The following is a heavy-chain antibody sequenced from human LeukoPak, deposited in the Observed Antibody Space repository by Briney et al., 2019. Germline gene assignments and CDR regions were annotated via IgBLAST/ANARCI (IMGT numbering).Heavy chain of an antibody. CDR3: AREKDGWLRYFDY. Sequence: PSETLSLTCTVSGGSISSYYWSWIRQPPGKGLEWIGYIYYSGSTNYNPSLKSRVTISVDTSKNQFSLKLSSVTAADTAVYYCAREKDGWLRYFDYWGQGTLVTVSS. V-gene: IGHV4-59*01. J-gene: IGHJ4*02. D-gene: IGHD5-12*01. CDR1: GGSISSYY. CDR2: IYYSGST.